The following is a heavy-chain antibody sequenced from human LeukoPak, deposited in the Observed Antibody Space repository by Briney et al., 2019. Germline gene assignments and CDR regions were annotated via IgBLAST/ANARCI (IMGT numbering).Heavy chain of an antibody. CDR3: ARRTFRSHSTVGY. CDR2: INPSGGST. J-gene: IGHJ4*02. D-gene: IGHD1-1*01. CDR1: GYTFTSYY. Sequence: ASVKVSCKASGYTFTSYYMHWVRQAPGQGLEWMGIINPSGGSTSYAQKFQGRVTMTRNTSISTAYMELSSLRSEDTAVYYCARRTFRSHSTVGYWGQGTLVTVSS. V-gene: IGHV1-46*01.